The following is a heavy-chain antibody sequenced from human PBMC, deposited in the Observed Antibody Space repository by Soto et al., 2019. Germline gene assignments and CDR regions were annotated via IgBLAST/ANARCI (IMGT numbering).Heavy chain of an antibody. CDR3: ARGLYDSGSFYFDF. D-gene: IGHD3-10*01. V-gene: IGHV4-39*01. Sequence: SETLSLTCPVSGGSIRSSSYYWGWIRQPPGKGLEWIGSIYYSGSTYYNPSLKSRVTISVDTSKNQFSLKLSSVTAADTAVYYCARGLYDSGSFYFDFWGQGTLVTVS. CDR2: IYYSGST. CDR1: GGSIRSSSYY. J-gene: IGHJ4*02.